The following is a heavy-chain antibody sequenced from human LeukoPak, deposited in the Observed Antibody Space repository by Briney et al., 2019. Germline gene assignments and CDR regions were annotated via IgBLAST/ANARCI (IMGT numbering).Heavy chain of an antibody. CDR1: GGSFSGYY. J-gene: IGHJ3*02. Sequence: PSETLSLTCAVYGGSFSGYYWSWIRQPPGKGLEWIGEINHSGSTNYNPSLKSRVTISVDTSKNQFSLKLSSVTAADTAVYYCARETGTTAFDIWGQGTMVTVSS. V-gene: IGHV4-34*01. D-gene: IGHD1-1*01. CDR2: INHSGST. CDR3: ARETGTTAFDI.